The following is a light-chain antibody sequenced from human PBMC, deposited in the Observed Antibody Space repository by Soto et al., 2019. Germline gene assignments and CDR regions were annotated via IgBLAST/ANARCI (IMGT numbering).Light chain of an antibody. Sequence: EIVMTQSPATLSVSPGERATLSYRASQSVSSTLAWYQQKPGQXPRXXIYGASTRATGIPARFSGSGSGTDLTITISSLEPEDSEVYYCQQRHMWPITFGQGTRLEIK. CDR1: QSVSST. J-gene: IGKJ5*01. CDR3: QQRHMWPIT. V-gene: IGKV3-15*01. CDR2: GAS.